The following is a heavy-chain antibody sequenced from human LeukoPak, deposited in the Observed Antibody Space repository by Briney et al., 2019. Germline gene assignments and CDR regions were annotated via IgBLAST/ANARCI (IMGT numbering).Heavy chain of an antibody. V-gene: IGHV4-39*01. CDR3: ARSRSEQAWGWFDP. J-gene: IGHJ5*02. D-gene: IGHD7-27*01. CDR2: IYYSGST. CDR1: GGSISSSSYY. Sequence: SETLSLTCTVSGGSISSSSYYWGWIRQPPGKGLEWMGSIYYSGSTYYNPSLKSRVTISVDTSKNQFSLKLSSVTAADTAVYYCARSRSEQAWGWFDPWGQGTLVTVSS.